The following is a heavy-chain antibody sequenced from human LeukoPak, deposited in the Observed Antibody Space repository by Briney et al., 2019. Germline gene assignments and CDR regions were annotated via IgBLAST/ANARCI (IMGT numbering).Heavy chain of an antibody. D-gene: IGHD5-12*01. CDR1: GIDFNVYE. V-gene: IGHV3-30*14. CDR3: ARERRGYGYGTLDL. CDR2: ISDNGLRT. Sequence: GGSLRLSCVASGIDFNVYEMHWVRQSPGKGLEWVALISDNGLRTNYAESLKGRFTVSRDNSMNTMNLQMNNLKVEDTAVYFCARERRGYGYGTLDLWGQGTLVSVSS. J-gene: IGHJ5*02.